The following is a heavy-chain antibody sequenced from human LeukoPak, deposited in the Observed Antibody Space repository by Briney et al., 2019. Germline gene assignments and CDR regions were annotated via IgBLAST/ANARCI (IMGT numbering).Heavy chain of an antibody. Sequence: GESLKISCKGSGYSFTSYWIGWVRQMPGKGLEWMGIIYPGDSDTRYSPSFQGQVTISADKSISTAYLQWSSLKASDTAMYYCARLVGHTVVVTQLDAFDIWGQGTMVTVSS. D-gene: IGHD2-21*02. V-gene: IGHV5-51*01. CDR3: ARLVGHTVVVTQLDAFDI. J-gene: IGHJ3*02. CDR2: IYPGDSDT. CDR1: GYSFTSYW.